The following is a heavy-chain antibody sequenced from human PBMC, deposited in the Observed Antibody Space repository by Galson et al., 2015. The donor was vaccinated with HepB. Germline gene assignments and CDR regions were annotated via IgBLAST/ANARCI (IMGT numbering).Heavy chain of an antibody. CDR3: AWSPPYKVGATTTRWFDP. D-gene: IGHD1-26*01. V-gene: IGHV5-51*01. CDR1: GYRFTTSW. J-gene: IGHJ5*02. CDR2: IYPGDSDT. Sequence: QSGAEVKKPGESLQISCTGSGYRFTTSWIAWVRHLPGKGLELMGIIYPGDSDTRYSLSFQGQVTISADKSISTTYLQWSSLKASDTAIYYCAWSPPYKVGATTTRWFDPWGQGTLVTVSS.